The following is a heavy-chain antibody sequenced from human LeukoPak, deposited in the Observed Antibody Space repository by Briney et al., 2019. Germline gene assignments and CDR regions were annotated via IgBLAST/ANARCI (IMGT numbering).Heavy chain of an antibody. Sequence: SETLSLTCAVYGGSFSGYYWSWIRQPPGKGLEWIGEINHSGSTNYNPSLKSRVTISVDTSKNQFSLKLSSVTAADTAVYYCARGITMIADAFDIWGQGTMVTVSS. CDR2: INHSGST. CDR1: GGSFSGYY. J-gene: IGHJ3*02. V-gene: IGHV4-34*01. D-gene: IGHD3-22*01. CDR3: ARGITMIADAFDI.